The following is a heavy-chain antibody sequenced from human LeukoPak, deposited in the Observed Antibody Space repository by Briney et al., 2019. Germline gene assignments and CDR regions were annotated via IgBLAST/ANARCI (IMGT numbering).Heavy chain of an antibody. D-gene: IGHD3-10*01. CDR1: GFTFSTYW. J-gene: IGHJ4*02. CDR3: ARPYCGSADY. CDR2: INEDGRAK. Sequence: GGSLRLSCVASGFTFSTYWMSWVRQAPGKGLEWVANINEDGRAKYYVDSVMGRFTISRDNAKSSLYLQMNSLRAEDTAVYYCARPYCGSADYWGQGTLVTVSS. V-gene: IGHV3-7*03.